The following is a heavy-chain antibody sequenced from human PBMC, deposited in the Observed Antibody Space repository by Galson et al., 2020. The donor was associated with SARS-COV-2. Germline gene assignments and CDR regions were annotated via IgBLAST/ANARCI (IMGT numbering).Heavy chain of an antibody. D-gene: IGHD1-26*01. CDR1: GGSFSGYY. V-gene: IGHV4-34*01. Sequence: SETLSLTCAVYGGSFSGYYWSWIRQPPGKGLEWIGEINSSGSTNYNPSLKSRVTISVDTSKNQFSLKLSSVTAADTAVYYCARDSGSSGVDYWGQGTLVTVSS. CDR2: INSSGST. J-gene: IGHJ4*02. CDR3: ARDSGSSGVDY.